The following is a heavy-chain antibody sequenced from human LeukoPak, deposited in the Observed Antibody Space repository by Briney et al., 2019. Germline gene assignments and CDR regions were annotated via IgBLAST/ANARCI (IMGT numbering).Heavy chain of an antibody. CDR2: ISWNSGSI. J-gene: IGHJ4*02. CDR3: ATSDGGY. CDR1: GFTFDDYA. V-gene: IGHV3-9*03. D-gene: IGHD2-21*01. Sequence: GGSLRLSCAASGFTFDDYAMHWVRQAPGKGLEWVSGISWNSGSIGYADSVKGRFTISRDNAKNSLYLQMNSLRAEDMALYYCATSDGGYWGQGTLVTVSS.